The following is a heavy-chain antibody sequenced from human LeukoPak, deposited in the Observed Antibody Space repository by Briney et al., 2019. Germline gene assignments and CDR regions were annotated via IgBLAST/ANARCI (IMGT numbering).Heavy chain of an antibody. CDR1: GYTFTGYY. CDR3: ARGLPSYYDSSGFFDY. V-gene: IGHV1-2*02. J-gene: IGHJ4*02. D-gene: IGHD3-22*01. CDR2: INPNSGGT. Sequence: RRASVKVSCKASGYTFTGYYMHWVRQAPGQGLEWMGWINPNSGGTNYAQKFQGRVTITRNTSISTAYMELSSLRSEDTAVYYCARGLPSYYDSSGFFDYWGQGTLVTVSS.